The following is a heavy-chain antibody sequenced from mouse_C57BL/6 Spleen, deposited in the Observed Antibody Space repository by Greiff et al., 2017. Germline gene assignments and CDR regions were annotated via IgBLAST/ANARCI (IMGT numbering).Heavy chain of an antibody. V-gene: IGHV1-15*01. J-gene: IGHJ3*01. D-gene: IGHD2-4*01. CDR1: GYTFTDYE. Sequence: VKLMESGAELVRPGASVTLSCKASGYTFTDYEMHWVKQTPVHGLEWIGAIDPETGGTAYNQKFKGKAILTADKSSSTAYMELRSLTSEDSAVYYCTGGGPYDYAPFAYWGQGTLVTVSA. CDR2: IDPETGGT. CDR3: TGGGPYDYAPFAY.